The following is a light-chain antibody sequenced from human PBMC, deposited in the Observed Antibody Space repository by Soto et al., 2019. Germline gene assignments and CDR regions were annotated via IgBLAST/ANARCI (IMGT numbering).Light chain of an antibody. J-gene: IGLJ3*02. V-gene: IGLV1-40*01. Sequence: QSVLTQPPSVSGAPGQRVTISCTGSSSNIGAGYDVHWYQQRPGTAPKLLIFGNINRPSGVPDRFSGSKSGNTASLTVSGLQADDEAVYYCYSYAGRNIWVFGGGTKLTVL. CDR2: GNI. CDR3: YSYAGRNIWV. CDR1: SSNIGAGYD.